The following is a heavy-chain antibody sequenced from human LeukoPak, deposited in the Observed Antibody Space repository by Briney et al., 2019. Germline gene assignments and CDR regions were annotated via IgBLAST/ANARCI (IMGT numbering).Heavy chain of an antibody. D-gene: IGHD3-22*01. CDR3: AEDTGYDSSGLIDY. Sequence: GGTLRLSCAASGFTFSSYGMSWVRQAPGKGLEWVSAISGSGGSTYYADSVKGRFTISRDNSKNTLYLQMNSLRAEDTAVYYCAEDTGYDSSGLIDYWGQGTLVTVSS. V-gene: IGHV3-23*01. CDR2: ISGSGGST. CDR1: GFTFSSYG. J-gene: IGHJ4*02.